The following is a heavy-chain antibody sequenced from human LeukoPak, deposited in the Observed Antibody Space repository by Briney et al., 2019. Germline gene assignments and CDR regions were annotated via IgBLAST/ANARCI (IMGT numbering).Heavy chain of an antibody. J-gene: IGHJ6*02. V-gene: IGHV1-18*01. D-gene: IGHD3-9*01. CDR2: ISAYNGNT. CDR3: ARDRYFDWLSSYYYYGMDV. CDR1: GYTFNSYG. Sequence: GASVKVSCKASGYTFNSYGISWVRQAPGQGLEWMGWISAYNGNTNYAQKLQGRVTMTTDTSTSTAYMELRSLRSDDTAVYYCARDRYFDWLSSYYYYGMDVWGQGTTVTVSS.